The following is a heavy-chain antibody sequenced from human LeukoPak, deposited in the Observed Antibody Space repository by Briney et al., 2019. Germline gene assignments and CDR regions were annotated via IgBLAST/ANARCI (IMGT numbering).Heavy chain of an antibody. V-gene: IGHV3-21*01. D-gene: IGHD4-17*01. CDR3: ARELLGYGDRDGY. Sequence: GGSLRLSCAASGFTFSSYSMNWVRQAPGKGLEWVSSISSSSSYIYYADSVKGRFTISGDNAKNSLYLQMNSLRAEGTAVYYCARELLGYGDRDGYWGQGTLVTVSS. CDR1: GFTFSSYS. CDR2: ISSSSSYI. J-gene: IGHJ4*02.